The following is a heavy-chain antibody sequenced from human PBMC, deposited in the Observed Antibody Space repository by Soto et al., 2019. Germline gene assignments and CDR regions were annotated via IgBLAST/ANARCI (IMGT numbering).Heavy chain of an antibody. CDR1: GFTFSSYW. CDR2: INSDGSST. D-gene: IGHD3-16*01. V-gene: IGHV3-74*01. Sequence: EVQLVESGGGLVQPGGSLRLSCAASGFTFSSYWMHWVRQAPGKGLVWVSRINSDGSSTSYADSVKGRFTISRDNAKNTLDLQMNSLRAEGTAVYYCARATGGRGYYYYGMDVWGQGTTVTVSS. J-gene: IGHJ6*02. CDR3: ARATGGRGYYYYGMDV.